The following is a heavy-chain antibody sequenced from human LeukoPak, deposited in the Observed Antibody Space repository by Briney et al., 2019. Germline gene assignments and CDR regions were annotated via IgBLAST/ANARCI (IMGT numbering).Heavy chain of an antibody. CDR3: ARDPDISTNWFDP. CDR1: GGTFSSYA. Sequence: SVKVSCKASGGTFSSYAISWVRQAPGQGLEWMGGIIPIFGTANYAQKFQGRVTITADESTSTAYMELRSLRSDDTAVYYCARDPDISTNWFDPWGQGTLVTVSS. CDR2: IIPIFGTA. V-gene: IGHV1-69*13. J-gene: IGHJ5*02. D-gene: IGHD3-9*01.